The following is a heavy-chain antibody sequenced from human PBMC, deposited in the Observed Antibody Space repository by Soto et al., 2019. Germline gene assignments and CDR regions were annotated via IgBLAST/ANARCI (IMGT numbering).Heavy chain of an antibody. CDR2: ISYDGSNK. Sequence: QVQLVESGGGVVQPGRSLRLSCAASGFTFSSYGMHGVRQAPGKGLEWVAVISYDGSNKYYADSVKGRFTISRDNSKNTLYLQMNSLRAEDTAVYYCTGSWYFAYYYYGVDVWGQGTTVTVSS. V-gene: IGHV3-30*03. CDR1: GFTFSSYG. D-gene: IGHD6-13*01. J-gene: IGHJ6*02. CDR3: TGSWYFAYYYYGVDV.